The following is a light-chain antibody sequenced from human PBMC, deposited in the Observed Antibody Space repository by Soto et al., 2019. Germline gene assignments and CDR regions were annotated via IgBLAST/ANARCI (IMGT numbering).Light chain of an antibody. V-gene: IGKV2-30*02. Sequence: DIVLTQSPVSLPVTLGQPASISCRSSQSLLHSDGNTYLTWFQQRPGQSPRRLFHKVSNRDSGVPDRFSGSGSGTDFTLKISRVEAEHVAIYFCLQGTYWPTFGQGTRLEIK. CDR2: KVS. CDR3: LQGTYWPT. CDR1: QSLLHSDGNTY. J-gene: IGKJ5*01.